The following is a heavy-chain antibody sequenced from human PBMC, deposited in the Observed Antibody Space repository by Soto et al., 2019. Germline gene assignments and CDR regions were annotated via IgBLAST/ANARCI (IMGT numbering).Heavy chain of an antibody. J-gene: IGHJ5*02. V-gene: IGHV5-51*01. D-gene: IGHD2-2*01. CDR2: IYPGDSDT. Sequence: PGESLKSSCKGSAYSFTSYWIGWVRQMPGKGLESLGIIYPGDSDTRYSPSFQGQVTISADKSISTAYLQWSSLKASDTAMYYCARGGSCSSTSCYPRWFDPQGQGTLVTVSS. CDR1: AYSFTSYW. CDR3: ARGGSCSSTSCYPRWFDP.